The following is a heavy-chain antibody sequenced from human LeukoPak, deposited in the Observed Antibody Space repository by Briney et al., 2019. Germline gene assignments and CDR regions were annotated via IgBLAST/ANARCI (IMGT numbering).Heavy chain of an antibody. CDR3: ANSPLHPSAPRYFDY. CDR1: GFTFSSYS. Sequence: GGSLRLSCAASGFTFSSYSINWVRQAPGKGLEWVSSISSGSDYIYYADSVKGRFTISRDNAENSLYLQMNSLRAEDTAVYYCANSPLHPSAPRYFDYWGQGTLVTVSS. J-gene: IGHJ4*02. V-gene: IGHV3-21*04. D-gene: IGHD2-21*01. CDR2: ISSGSDYI.